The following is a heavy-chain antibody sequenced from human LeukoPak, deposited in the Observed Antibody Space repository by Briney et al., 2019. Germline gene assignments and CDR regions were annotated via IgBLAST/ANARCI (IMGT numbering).Heavy chain of an antibody. CDR3: ASVAQTGILGRGYIDH. V-gene: IGHV4-30-2*01. CDR2: IYHSGST. CDR1: GGSISSGGYS. Sequence: SETLSLTCAVSGGSISSGGYSWSWIRQPPGKGLEWIGYIYHSGSTYYNPSLKSRVTISVDRSKNQFSLKLSSVTAADTAVYYCASVAQTGILGRGYIDHWGQGILVTVSS. J-gene: IGHJ4*02. D-gene: IGHD7-27*01.